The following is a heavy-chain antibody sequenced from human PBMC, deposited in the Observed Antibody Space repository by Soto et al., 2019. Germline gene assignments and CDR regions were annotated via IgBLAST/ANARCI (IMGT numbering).Heavy chain of an antibody. V-gene: IGHV3-74*01. CDR1: GFPSSIYW. CDR2: IDHDGPT. Sequence: EVQLVESGGGLVQPGGSLRLSCAGPGFPSSIYWSHWSGKAPGKGREWVLDIDHDGPTDYADSVRGRFTISRDNAENTLYLQMNSLRPEDTAVYYCVRDSHGDYWGQGTLVTVSS. CDR3: VRDSHGDY. J-gene: IGHJ4*02.